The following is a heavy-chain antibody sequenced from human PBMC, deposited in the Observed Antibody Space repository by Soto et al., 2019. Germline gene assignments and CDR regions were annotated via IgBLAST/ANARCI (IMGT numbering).Heavy chain of an antibody. CDR2: ISGSGGST. V-gene: IGHV3-23*01. D-gene: IGHD3-10*01. Sequence: GGSLRLSCAASGFTFSSYAMSWVRQAPGKGLEWVSAISGSGGSTYYADSVKGRFTISRDNSKNTLYLQMNSLRAEDTAVYYCAKDLHNPATAYMVRGVIIQFDYWGQGTLVTVSS. CDR3: AKDLHNPATAYMVRGVIIQFDY. CDR1: GFTFSSYA. J-gene: IGHJ4*02.